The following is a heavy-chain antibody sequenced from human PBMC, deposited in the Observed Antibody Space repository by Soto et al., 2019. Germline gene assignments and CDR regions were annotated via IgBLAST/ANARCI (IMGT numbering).Heavy chain of an antibody. J-gene: IGHJ4*02. V-gene: IGHV4-59*01. D-gene: IGHD2-15*01. CDR3: ARAVVAAYDYYFDY. CDR1: GGSISSYY. CDR2: IYYSGST. Sequence: PSETLSLTCTVSGGSISSYYWSWIRQPPGKGLEWIGYIYYSGSTNYNPSLKSRVTISVDTSKNQFSLKLSSVTAADTAVYYCARAVVAAYDYYFDYWGQGTLITVSS.